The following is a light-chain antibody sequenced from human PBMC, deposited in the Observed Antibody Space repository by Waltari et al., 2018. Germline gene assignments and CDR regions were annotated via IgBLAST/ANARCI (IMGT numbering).Light chain of an antibody. V-gene: IGLV2-14*03. CDR2: DVT. CDR1: SNDFGACNY. CDR3: SSYTTDSTYV. Sequence: QSALPQPASVSGCPGQSITVPFTGTSNDFGACNYITWYQQHPGKVPKLMIYDVTKRPSGISYRFSGSKSGNTASLTISGLQAEDEADYYCSSYTTDSTYVFGTGTKVTVL. J-gene: IGLJ1*01.